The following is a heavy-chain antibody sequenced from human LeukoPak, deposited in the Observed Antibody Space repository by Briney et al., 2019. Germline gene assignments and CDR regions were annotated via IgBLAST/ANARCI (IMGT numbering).Heavy chain of an antibody. J-gene: IGHJ4*02. CDR2: IYSGGST. Sequence: GGSLRLSCAASGFTVSSNYMSWARQAPGKGLEGVSVIYSGGSTYYADSVKGRFTISRDISKNTLYLQMNSLRAEDTAVYYCARESAAAGTDYWGQGTLVTVSS. CDR1: GFTVSSNY. V-gene: IGHV3-53*01. D-gene: IGHD6-13*01. CDR3: ARESAAAGTDY.